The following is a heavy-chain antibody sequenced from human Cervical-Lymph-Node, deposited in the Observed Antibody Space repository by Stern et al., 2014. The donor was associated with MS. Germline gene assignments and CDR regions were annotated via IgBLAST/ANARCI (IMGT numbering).Heavy chain of an antibody. J-gene: IGHJ4*02. D-gene: IGHD6-13*01. CDR1: GFSFSRYA. CDR3: ASAYSSSHYYFDY. CDR2: IWYDVSNP. V-gene: IGHV3-33*01. Sequence: VQLVESGGGVVQPGRSLRLSCAASGFSFSRYAMHWVRQAPGKGLEWVALIWYDVSNPDYADSVPGRFTISRDNCKITLYLQMTSLRDEDSAVYYCASAYSSSHYYFDYWGQGTLVTVSS.